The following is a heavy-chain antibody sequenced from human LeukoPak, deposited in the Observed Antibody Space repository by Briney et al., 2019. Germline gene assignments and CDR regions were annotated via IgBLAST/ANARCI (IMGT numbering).Heavy chain of an antibody. CDR3: AREGPYYDFWSGYYRPNYYYYYGMDV. D-gene: IGHD3-3*01. J-gene: IGHJ6*02. Sequence: SETLSLTCTVSGGSISSYYWSWIRQPAGKGLEWIGRIYTSGSTNYNPSLKSRVTMSVDTSKNQFSLKLSSVTAADTAVYYCAREGPYYDFWSGYYRPNYYYYYGMDVWGQGTTVTVSS. CDR1: GGSISSYY. V-gene: IGHV4-4*07. CDR2: IYTSGST.